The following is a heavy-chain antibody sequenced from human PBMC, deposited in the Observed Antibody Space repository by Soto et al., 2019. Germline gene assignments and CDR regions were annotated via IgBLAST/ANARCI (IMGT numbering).Heavy chain of an antibody. CDR1: GFTFSSYS. D-gene: IGHD2-2*01. J-gene: IGHJ6*01. CDR3: ASEGYCSSCSCPYYYYGMDV. CDR2: ISSSSSYI. V-gene: IGHV3-21*01. Sequence: EVQLVESGGGLVKPGGSLRLSCAASGFTFSSYSMNWVRQAPGKGLEWVSSISSSSSYIYYADSVKGRFTISRDNAKNSLYLQMNSLRAEDTAVYYCASEGYCSSCSCPYYYYGMDVWGQGTTVTVSS.